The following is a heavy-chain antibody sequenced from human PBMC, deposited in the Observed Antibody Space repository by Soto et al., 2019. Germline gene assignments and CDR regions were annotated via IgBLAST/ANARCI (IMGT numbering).Heavy chain of an antibody. V-gene: IGHV3-23*01. CDR3: AKRTVGWYFDL. J-gene: IGHJ2*01. Sequence: EVQLLESGGGLVQPGGSLRLSCAASGFTFSSYAMSWVRQAPGKGLEWVSVISGSGGSTYSADSVKGRFTISRDNSKNTWYLQMNSLRAEDTAVYYCAKRTVGWYFDLWGRGTLVTVSS. CDR1: GFTFSSYA. CDR2: ISGSGGST. D-gene: IGHD4-17*01.